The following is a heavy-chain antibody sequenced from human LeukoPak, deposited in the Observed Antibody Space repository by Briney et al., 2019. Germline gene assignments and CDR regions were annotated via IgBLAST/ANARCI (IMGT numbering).Heavy chain of an antibody. CDR2: ISSSSSYI. V-gene: IGHV3-21*01. CDR1: GFTFSSYS. J-gene: IGHJ4*02. Sequence: PGGSLRLSCAASGFTFSSYSMNWVRQAPGKGLEWVSSISSSSSYIYYADSVKGRFTISRDNAKNSLYLQMNSLRAEDTAVYYCARGLRVTLVRGVIADWGQGTLVTVSS. D-gene: IGHD3-10*01. CDR3: ARGLRVTLVRGVIAD.